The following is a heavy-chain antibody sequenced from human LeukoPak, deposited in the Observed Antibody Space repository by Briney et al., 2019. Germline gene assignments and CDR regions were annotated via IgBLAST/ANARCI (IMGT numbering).Heavy chain of an antibody. CDR2: IYYSGST. Sequence: SETLSLTCTVSGGSISSSSYYWGWIRQPPGKGLEWIGSIYYSGSTYYNPSLKSRVTISVDTSKNQFSLKLSSVTAADTAVYYCARLQGGYYDILTGTRDGDVFDYWGQGTLVTVSS. CDR3: ARLQGGYYDILTGTRDGDVFDY. D-gene: IGHD3-9*01. J-gene: IGHJ4*02. V-gene: IGHV4-39*01. CDR1: GGSISSSSYY.